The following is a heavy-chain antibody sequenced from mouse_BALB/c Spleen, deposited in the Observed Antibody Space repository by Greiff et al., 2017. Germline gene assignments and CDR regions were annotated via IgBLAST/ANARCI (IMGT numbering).Heavy chain of an antibody. CDR1: GYTFTSYT. CDR3: AGGSSYGWYFDV. D-gene: IGHD1-1*01. J-gene: IGHJ1*01. CDR2: INPSSGYT. Sequence: QVQLQQSAAELARPGASVKMSCKASGYTFTSYTMHWVKQRPGQGLEWIGYINPSSGYTECNQKFKGKATLTADKSSSTAYMQLSSLTSDDSAVYFCAGGSSYGWYFDVWGAGTTVTVSS. V-gene: IGHV1-4*02.